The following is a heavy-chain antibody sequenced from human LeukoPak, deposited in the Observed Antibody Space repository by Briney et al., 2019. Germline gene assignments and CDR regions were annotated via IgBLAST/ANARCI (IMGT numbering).Heavy chain of an antibody. CDR3: AKEGTYNNFWSGYFH. Sequence: PGGSLRLSCAASGFTFSSFAMSWVRQAPGKGLEWVSSVTGSGSVTSSTYYADSVKGRFTISRDNSKNTLYLQMNSLRAEDTAQYYCAKEGTYNNFWSGYFHWGQGALVTVSS. J-gene: IGHJ4*02. CDR2: VTGSGSVTSST. D-gene: IGHD3-3*01. V-gene: IGHV3-23*01. CDR1: GFTFSSFA.